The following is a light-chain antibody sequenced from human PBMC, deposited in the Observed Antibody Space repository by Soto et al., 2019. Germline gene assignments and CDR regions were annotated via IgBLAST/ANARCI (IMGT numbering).Light chain of an antibody. CDR2: NNN. J-gene: IGLJ1*01. CDR1: SSNIGAGYD. V-gene: IGLV1-40*01. CDR3: QSYASSPSGSYV. Sequence: QSVLTQPPSVSGAPGQRVTISCTGSSSNIGAGYDVHWYQRLPGTAPKVLIYNNNNRPSGVPDRFSGSKSGTSASLAITGLQAEDEADYYCQSYASSPSGSYVFGPGTQLSVL.